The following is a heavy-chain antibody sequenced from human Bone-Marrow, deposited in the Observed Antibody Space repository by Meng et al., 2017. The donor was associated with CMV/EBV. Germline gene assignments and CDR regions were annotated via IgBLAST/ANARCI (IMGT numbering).Heavy chain of an antibody. CDR2: TSYKSRWFN. J-gene: IGHJ4*02. CDR3: VRAAEYYDGAAYYSLFDY. CDR1: GDTVTRHRAV. Sequence: SQTLSLTCAISGDTVTRHRAVWNWIRQSPSRGLEWLGRTSYKSRWFNDYAVSLKSRIAIIAYPAKNQFSLQLNSVTPEDTAMYYCVRAAEYYDGAAYYSLFDYWGQGTLVTVSS. D-gene: IGHD3-22*01. V-gene: IGHV6-1*01.